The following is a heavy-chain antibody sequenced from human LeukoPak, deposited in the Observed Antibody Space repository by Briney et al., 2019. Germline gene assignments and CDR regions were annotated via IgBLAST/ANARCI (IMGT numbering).Heavy chain of an antibody. V-gene: IGHV3-13*01. CDR1: GFTFTTYD. Sequence: PGGSLRLSCAASGFTFTTYDMHWVRQATGEGLEWVSAIGTTGDTYYPGSVKGRFTISRENAKNSLYLQMNSLRAGDTAVYYCARDRGGGHMDVWGKGTTVTVSS. D-gene: IGHD2-15*01. CDR3: ARDRGGGHMDV. CDR2: IGTTGDT. J-gene: IGHJ6*03.